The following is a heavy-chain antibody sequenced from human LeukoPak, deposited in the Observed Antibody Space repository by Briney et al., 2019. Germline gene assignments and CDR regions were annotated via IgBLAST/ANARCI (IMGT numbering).Heavy chain of an antibody. CDR1: GGSFSGYY. V-gene: IGHV4-34*01. J-gene: IGHJ4*02. CDR2: INHSGST. D-gene: IGHD3-22*01. Sequence: PSETLSLTCAVYGGSFSGYYWSWIRQPPGKGLEWIGEINHSGSTNYNPFLKSRVTISVDTSKNQFSLKLSSVTAADTAVYYCARGARYYYDSSGYYLDYWGQGTLVTVSS. CDR3: ARGARYYYDSSGYYLDY.